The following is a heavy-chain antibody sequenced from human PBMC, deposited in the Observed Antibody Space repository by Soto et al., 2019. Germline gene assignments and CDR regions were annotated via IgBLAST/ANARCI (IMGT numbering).Heavy chain of an antibody. J-gene: IGHJ4*02. CDR2: ISSDGSST. CDR3: ARDKRDLRFLEWSYYFDF. CDR1: GFTFSNYW. Sequence: GVLRLSCVASGFTFSNYWMHWVRQAPGKGLEWVSRISSDGSSTTYADSVKGRFTISRDNAENTLYLQMNSLRAEDTAVYYCARDKRDLRFLEWSYYFDFWGQGTLVTVSS. V-gene: IGHV3-74*01. D-gene: IGHD3-3*01.